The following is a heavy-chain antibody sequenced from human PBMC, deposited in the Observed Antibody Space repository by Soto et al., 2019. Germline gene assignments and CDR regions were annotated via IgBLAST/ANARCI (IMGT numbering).Heavy chain of an antibody. V-gene: IGHV3-48*02. CDR2: ISGSRSSI. CDR3: ATGPIYSNIDN. Sequence: LRLSCAASGLPFSTSFMNWVRQAPGKGLEWVSYISGSRSSIFYADSVKGRFTVSRDNAMNSLFLQMNNLRDEDSAVYYCATGPIYSNIDNWGQGTQVTVSS. CDR1: GLPFSTSF. D-gene: IGHD2-15*01. J-gene: IGHJ4*02.